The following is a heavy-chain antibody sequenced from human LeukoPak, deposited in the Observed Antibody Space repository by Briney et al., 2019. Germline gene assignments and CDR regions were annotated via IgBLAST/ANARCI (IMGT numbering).Heavy chain of an antibody. D-gene: IGHD3-9*01. CDR1: GYTFTGYY. CDR3: AREDDILTGYLDY. J-gene: IGHJ4*02. V-gene: IGHV1-2*02. Sequence: ASVKVSCKASGYTFTGYYMHWVRQAPGQGLEWMGWINPNSGGTNYALKFQGRVTMTRDTSISTAYMELSRLRSDDTAVYYCAREDDILTGYLDYWGQGTLVTVSS. CDR2: INPNSGGT.